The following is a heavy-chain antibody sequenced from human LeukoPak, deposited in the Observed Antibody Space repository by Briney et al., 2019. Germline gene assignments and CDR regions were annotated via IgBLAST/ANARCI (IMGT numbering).Heavy chain of an antibody. V-gene: IGHV4-34*01. CDR1: GGSFSGYY. CDR2: INHSGST. CDR3: ARGLRRGYCSAGSCRRFDP. Sequence: PSETLSLTCAVYGGSFSGYYWSWIRQPPGKGLEWMGEINHSGSTNYNPSLVSRVTISVHTSKNQPSPKLSSVTPADTAVYYCARGLRRGYCSAGSCRRFDPWGQGTLVTVSS. D-gene: IGHD2-15*01. J-gene: IGHJ5*02.